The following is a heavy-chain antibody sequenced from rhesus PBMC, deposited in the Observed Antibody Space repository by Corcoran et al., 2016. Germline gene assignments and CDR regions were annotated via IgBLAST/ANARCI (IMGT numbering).Heavy chain of an antibody. J-gene: IGHJ4*01. Sequence: QVKLQESGPGLVKPSETLSLTCAVSGGSVSSGHWWNWIRQPPGKGLEWIGYISGSSAATYYNPSLKSRVTLSRDTSKNHFSLRLNSVTAADTAMYYCARGSTVDYWGPGVLVTVSS. CDR3: ARGSTVDY. CDR1: GGSVSSGHW. V-gene: IGHV4-65*01. CDR2: ISGSSAAT.